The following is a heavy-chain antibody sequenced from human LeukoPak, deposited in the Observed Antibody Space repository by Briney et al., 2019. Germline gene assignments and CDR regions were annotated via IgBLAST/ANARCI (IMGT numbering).Heavy chain of an antibody. J-gene: IGHJ4*02. CDR1: GFTVTSNY. Sequence: GGSLRLSCGASGFTVTSNYMTWVRQAPGKGLEWVSIIYDNGDTYYAGSVKGRFTVTRDSSKNTVSLEMNSLRVDDTAVYYCVSHSDPLTGYSFDYWGQGTLVTVSS. V-gene: IGHV3-53*01. CDR2: IYDNGDT. CDR3: VSHSDPLTGYSFDY. D-gene: IGHD3-9*01.